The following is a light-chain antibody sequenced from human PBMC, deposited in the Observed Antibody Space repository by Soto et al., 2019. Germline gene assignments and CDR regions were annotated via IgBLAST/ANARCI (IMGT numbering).Light chain of an antibody. V-gene: IGKV1-9*01. CDR3: QQYNSYLT. CDR1: QDIAIY. J-gene: IGKJ5*01. Sequence: IQLTQSPSSLSASVGYIFTITCRASQDIAIYLAWYQQKPGEAPKLLIYAASTLYGGVPSRFSGSGSGTDFAPTITSLQPDDFATYYCQQYNSYLTFGQGTRLEIK. CDR2: AAS.